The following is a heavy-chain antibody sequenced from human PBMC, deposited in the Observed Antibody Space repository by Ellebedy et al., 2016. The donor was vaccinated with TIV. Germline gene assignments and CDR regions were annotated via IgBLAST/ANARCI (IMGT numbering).Heavy chain of an antibody. CDR3: AKDALGYCSGGSCTNSWFDP. CDR1: GYTFTTFA. Sequence: AASVKVSCKASGYTFTTFAIHWARQAPGQSPEWMGWINVADANTKYEQKFQGRVTFTRDTSANTVYMHFNSLRPEDSGVYYCAKDALGYCSGGSCTNSWFDPWGQGTLVTVSS. V-gene: IGHV1-3*01. D-gene: IGHD2-15*01. CDR2: INVADANT. J-gene: IGHJ5*02.